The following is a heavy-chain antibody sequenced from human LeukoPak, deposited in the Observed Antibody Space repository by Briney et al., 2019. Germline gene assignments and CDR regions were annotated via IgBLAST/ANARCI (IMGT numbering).Heavy chain of an antibody. CDR2: IRYDGNNK. Sequence: PGGSLRLSCAASGFTFSSYGMHWVRQAPDKGLEWVAFIRYDGNNKYYVDSVKGRFTISRDNSKNTLYLQMNSLRAEDTAVYYCAKGPSGDFIYYFDNWGQGTLVTVSS. CDR1: GFTFSSYG. J-gene: IGHJ4*02. D-gene: IGHD2-21*02. CDR3: AKGPSGDFIYYFDN. V-gene: IGHV3-30*02.